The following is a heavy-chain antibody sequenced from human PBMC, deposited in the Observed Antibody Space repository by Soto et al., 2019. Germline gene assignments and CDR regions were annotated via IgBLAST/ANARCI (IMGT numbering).Heavy chain of an antibody. V-gene: IGHV4-59*08. CDR2: FRSSGGT. CDR1: GDSISSYN. Sequence: SETLSLTCTVSGDSISSYNLAWIRQPPGKGLEWIGYFRSSGGTSYNPSLKSRVAISADASTKQFSLTLSSVTAADTAVYYCARLLDLTGYYIEGNHLSLHFDYWGQGTLVTVSS. CDR3: ARLLDLTGYYIEGNHLSLHFDY. D-gene: IGHD3-9*01. J-gene: IGHJ4*02.